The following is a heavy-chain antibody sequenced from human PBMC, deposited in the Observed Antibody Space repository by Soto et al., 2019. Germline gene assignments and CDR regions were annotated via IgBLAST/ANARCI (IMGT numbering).Heavy chain of an antibody. CDR2: INPNSGGT. CDR1: GYTFTGYY. D-gene: IGHD3-9*01. V-gene: IGHV1-2*02. Sequence: ASVKVSCKASGYTFTGYYMHWVRQAPGQGLEWMGWINPNSGGTNYAQKFQGRVTMTRDTSISTAYMELSRLRSDDTAVYYCARDQDIYDILTGYSEGFDYWGQGTTVTVSS. CDR3: ARDQDIYDILTGYSEGFDY. J-gene: IGHJ4*03.